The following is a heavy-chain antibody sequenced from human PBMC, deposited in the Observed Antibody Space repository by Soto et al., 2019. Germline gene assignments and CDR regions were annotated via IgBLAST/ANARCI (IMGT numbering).Heavy chain of an antibody. CDR1: GYTFXSYD. J-gene: IGHJ5*02. D-gene: IGHD2-15*01. CDR3: ARGIVVVVAAIKEYWFDP. Sequence: ASVKVSCKASGYTFXSYDINWVRQATGQGLEWMGWMNPNSGNTGYAQKFQGRVTMTRNTSISTAYMELSSLRSEDTAVYYCARGIVVVVAAIKEYWFDPWGQGTLVTVSS. V-gene: IGHV1-8*01. CDR2: MNPNSGNT.